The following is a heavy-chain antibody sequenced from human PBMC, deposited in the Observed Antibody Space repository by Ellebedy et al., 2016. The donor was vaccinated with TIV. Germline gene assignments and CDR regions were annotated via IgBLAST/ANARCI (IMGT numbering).Heavy chain of an antibody. CDR3: ARRGSYGDYAVQVNKWFDS. J-gene: IGHJ5*01. D-gene: IGHD4-17*01. CDR1: GFSFRNYW. V-gene: IGHV3-7*01. CDR2: IYQDGSQK. Sequence: GESLKISCAASGFSFRNYWMGWVRQAPGKGLEWVANIYQDGSQKYYVDSVEGRFTISRDNAKNSLYLQMKSLRVDDTAVYYCARRGSYGDYAVQVNKWFDSWGQGTPVTVSP.